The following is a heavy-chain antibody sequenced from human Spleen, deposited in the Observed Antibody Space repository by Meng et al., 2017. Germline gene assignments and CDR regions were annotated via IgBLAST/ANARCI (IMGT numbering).Heavy chain of an antibody. CDR2: IYYSGST. CDR3: ASMGQNFNY. J-gene: IGHJ4*02. CDR1: GGSISSYY. Sequence: SETLSLTCTVSGGSISSYYWSWIRQPPGKGLEWIGYIYYSGSTNYNPSLKSRVTISVDTSKNQFSLKLSSVTAADTAVYYCASMGQNFNYWGQGTLVTVSS. D-gene: IGHD1-26*01. V-gene: IGHV4-59*01.